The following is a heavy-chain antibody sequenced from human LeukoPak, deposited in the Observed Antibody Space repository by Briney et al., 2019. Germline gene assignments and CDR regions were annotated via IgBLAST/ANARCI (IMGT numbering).Heavy chain of an antibody. Sequence: SETLSLTCTVPGGSISSYYWSWIRQPPGKGLEWIGYIYYSGSTNYNPSLKSRVTISVDTSKNQFSLKLSSVTAADTAVYYCARSEVATTLLDYWGQGTLVTVSS. CDR2: IYYSGST. J-gene: IGHJ4*02. CDR1: GGSISSYY. CDR3: ARSEVATTLLDY. D-gene: IGHD5-24*01. V-gene: IGHV4-59*01.